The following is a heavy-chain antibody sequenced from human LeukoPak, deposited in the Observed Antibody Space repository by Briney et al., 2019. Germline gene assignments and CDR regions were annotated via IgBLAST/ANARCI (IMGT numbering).Heavy chain of an antibody. CDR1: GGSISSYY. V-gene: IGHV4-59*01. CDR2: IYYSGST. D-gene: IGHD4-11*01. J-gene: IGHJ6*03. Sequence: SETLSLTCTVSGGSISSYYWSWIRQSPGKGLEWIGYIYYSGSTNYNPSLKSRVTISVDTSKNQFSLKLSSVIAADTAVYYCASGAYSYYYMDVWGKGTTVTISS. CDR3: ASGAYSYYYMDV.